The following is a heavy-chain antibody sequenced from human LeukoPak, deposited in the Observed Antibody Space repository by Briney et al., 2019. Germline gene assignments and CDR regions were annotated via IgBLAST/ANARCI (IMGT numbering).Heavy chain of an antibody. V-gene: IGHV3-23*01. CDR3: AKAFREYGSSTYSSFDI. CDR2: ITGTT. Sequence: GGSLRLSCAASGFTFSSYAMSWVRQAPGKGLQWVSTITGTTHYADSVRGRFTISRDNSKNILYLQMNSLGTEDTAIYYCAKAFREYGSSTYSSFDIWGQGTMVTVSS. CDR1: GFTFSSYA. D-gene: IGHD6-13*01. J-gene: IGHJ3*02.